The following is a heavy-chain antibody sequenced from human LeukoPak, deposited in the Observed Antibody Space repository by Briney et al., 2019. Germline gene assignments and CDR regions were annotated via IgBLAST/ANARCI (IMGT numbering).Heavy chain of an antibody. J-gene: IGHJ4*02. CDR3: ARAWGIAVAPDY. D-gene: IGHD6-19*01. CDR2: INPNSGGT. V-gene: IGHV1-2*02. Sequence: GASVKVSCKASGYTFTGYYMHWVRQAPGQGLEWMGWINPNSGGTNYAQKLQGRVTMTTDTSTSTAHMELRSLRSDDTAVYYCARAWGIAVAPDYWGQGTLVTVSS. CDR1: GYTFTGYY.